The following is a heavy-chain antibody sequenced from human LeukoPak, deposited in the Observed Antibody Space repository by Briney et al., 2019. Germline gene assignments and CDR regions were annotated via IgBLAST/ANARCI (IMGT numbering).Heavy chain of an antibody. V-gene: IGHV3-48*03. Sequence: GGSLTLSCEDSGFTFRSYEMNWVRQAPGKGLEWIAYLSSSGSAFSYADSVKGRFTIARHNAKNSVYLEMNSLRADDTAVYYCARSARLMKGVVEVTALDDWGQGTLVTVSS. J-gene: IGHJ4*02. CDR3: ARSARLMKGVVEVTALDD. D-gene: IGHD2-15*01. CDR1: GFTFRSYE. CDR2: LSSSGSAF.